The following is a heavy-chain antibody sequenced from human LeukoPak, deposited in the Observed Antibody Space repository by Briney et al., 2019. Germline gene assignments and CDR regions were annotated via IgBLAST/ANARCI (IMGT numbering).Heavy chain of an antibody. D-gene: IGHD6-19*01. CDR2: ISGDGGST. CDR1: GFTFDDNA. Sequence: PGGSLRLSCAASGFTFDDNAMHWVRQAPGKGLEWVSLISGDGGSTYYADSVKGRFTISRDNSKNSLYLQMSSLRTEDTALYYCAKNPSIYSSGWYYLDYWGQGTLVTVSS. J-gene: IGHJ4*02. V-gene: IGHV3-43*02. CDR3: AKNPSIYSSGWYYLDY.